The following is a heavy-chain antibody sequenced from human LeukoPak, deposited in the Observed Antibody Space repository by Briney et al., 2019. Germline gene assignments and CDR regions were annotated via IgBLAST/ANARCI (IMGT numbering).Heavy chain of an antibody. V-gene: IGHV1-2*02. CDR1: GYTFTGYY. Sequence: ASVKVSCKASGYTFTGYYMHWVRQAPGQGLEWMGWINPNSGGTNYAQKFQGRVTMTRDTSISTAYMELSRLRSDDTALYYCARKYCGGDCYSGAGAFDIWGQGTMVTVSS. J-gene: IGHJ3*02. CDR3: ARKYCGGDCYSGAGAFDI. D-gene: IGHD2-21*02. CDR2: INPNSGGT.